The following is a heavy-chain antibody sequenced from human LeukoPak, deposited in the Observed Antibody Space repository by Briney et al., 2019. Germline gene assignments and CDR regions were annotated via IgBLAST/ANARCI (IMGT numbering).Heavy chain of an antibody. CDR2: ISAGADVI. CDR3: ARERVVSSSSSGFDY. Sequence: GGSLRLSCEAAGFSFRDYPMGWVRRASGKRLEWVSGISAGADVIFYADPVKGRFTISRDNSKNTLYLQMNSLRAEDTAVYYCARERVVSSSSSGFDYWGQGTLVTVSS. V-gene: IGHV3-23*01. D-gene: IGHD6-6*01. J-gene: IGHJ4*02. CDR1: GFSFRDYP.